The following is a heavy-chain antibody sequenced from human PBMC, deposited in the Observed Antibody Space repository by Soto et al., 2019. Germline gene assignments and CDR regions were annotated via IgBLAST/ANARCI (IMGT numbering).Heavy chain of an antibody. CDR1: GFTFSNYA. CDR2: IRGGGIST. J-gene: IGHJ5*02. D-gene: IGHD3-10*01. Sequence: EVQLLESGGGLVQPGGSLTLSCAASGFTFSNYAMIWVRQAPGKGLEWVSAIRGGGISTYYADSVRGRFTISRDNSRNTLYLRMNRLRAEDTAVYYCARDAISMVRGTNNWFDPWGQGTLVTVSS. CDR3: ARDAISMVRGTNNWFDP. V-gene: IGHV3-23*01.